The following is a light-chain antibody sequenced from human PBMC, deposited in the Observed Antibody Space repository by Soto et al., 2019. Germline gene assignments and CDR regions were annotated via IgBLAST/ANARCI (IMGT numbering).Light chain of an antibody. Sequence: EIQMAQSPFTLSASVGDRVTITCRASQSISSWLAWYQQKPGKAPKLLIYKASSLESGVPSRFSGSGSGTEFTLTISSLQPDDFATYYCQKYNSYSEKFGQGTKVDIK. CDR2: KAS. CDR1: QSISSW. J-gene: IGKJ1*01. CDR3: QKYNSYSEK. V-gene: IGKV1-5*03.